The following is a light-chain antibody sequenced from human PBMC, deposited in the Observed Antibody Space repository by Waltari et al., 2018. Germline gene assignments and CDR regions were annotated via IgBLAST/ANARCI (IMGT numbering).Light chain of an antibody. CDR1: RSVSNNY. J-gene: IGKJ1*01. CDR2: LAS. CDR3: QQYGTSPPGT. V-gene: IGKV3-20*01. Sequence: EIVLMQSPGTLSLSPGERATLSCRASRSVSNNYLAWYQQKSGQAPRLLIYLASTRATGIPDRFSGSGSGTDFTLTSSRLEPEDFAVYYCQQYGTSPPGTFGQGTKVEIK.